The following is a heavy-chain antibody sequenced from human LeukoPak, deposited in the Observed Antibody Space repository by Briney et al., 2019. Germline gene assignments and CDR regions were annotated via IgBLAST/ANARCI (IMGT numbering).Heavy chain of an antibody. D-gene: IGHD3-10*02. CDR3: ARGFFVRGNPGSWFDP. Sequence: KTSETLSLTCAVSGASITSGDYSWNWMRQPPGKGLEWIGYIYHTGNTYYNPSLKSRVTISVDRSRNQFSLKLTSVTAADTAVYFCARGFFVRGNPGSWFDPWGQGTLVTVSS. CDR1: GASITSGDYS. J-gene: IGHJ5*02. CDR2: IYHTGNT. V-gene: IGHV4-30-2*01.